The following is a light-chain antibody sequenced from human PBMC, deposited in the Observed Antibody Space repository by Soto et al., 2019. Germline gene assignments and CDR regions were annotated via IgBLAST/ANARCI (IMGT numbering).Light chain of an antibody. Sequence: EIVLTQSPGTLSLSPGERATLSCRASQSVSSSYLAWYQQKPGQAPSLLIYGASSRATGIPDRFSGSGSGTDFTLTISRLEPEDFAVYYCQQYGSSPPRLTFGGGTKVEIK. V-gene: IGKV3-20*01. CDR1: QSVSSSY. CDR2: GAS. CDR3: QQYGSSPPRLT. J-gene: IGKJ4*01.